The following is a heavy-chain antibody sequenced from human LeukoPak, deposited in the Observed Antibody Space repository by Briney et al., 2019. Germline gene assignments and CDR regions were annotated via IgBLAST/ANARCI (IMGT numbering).Heavy chain of an antibody. V-gene: IGHV6-1*01. Sequence: SPTLSLTFAISGDRVSSNSAAWNWIRQSPSRGLEWLGRTYYRSRWFNNYAVSVKSRITINPDSSKNQYSLHLNSVTPEDTAVYYCARMSYDSRPVWGQGTLVTVSS. J-gene: IGHJ4*02. CDR3: ARMSYDSRPV. D-gene: IGHD2-8*01. CDR2: TYYRSRWFN. CDR1: GDRVSSNSAA.